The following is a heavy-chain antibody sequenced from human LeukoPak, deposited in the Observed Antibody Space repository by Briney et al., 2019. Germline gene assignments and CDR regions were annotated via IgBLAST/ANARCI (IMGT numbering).Heavy chain of an antibody. J-gene: IGHJ4*02. D-gene: IGHD2-15*01. V-gene: IGHV3-48*03. CDR2: INSRGDII. Sequence: GGSLRLSCAASGFTFSSYEMNWIRQAPGKGLEWVSYINSRGDIIHYADSVRDRFTISRDNAKNSLYLQMNSLRAEDTAVYYCARDTPGVIITPDYWGQGTLVTVSS. CDR3: ARDTPGVIITPDY. CDR1: GFTFSSYE.